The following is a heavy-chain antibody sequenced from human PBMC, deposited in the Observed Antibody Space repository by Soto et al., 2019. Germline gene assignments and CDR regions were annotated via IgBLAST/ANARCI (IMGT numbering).Heavy chain of an antibody. CDR1: GYTFTSYG. Sequence: QVQLVQSGAEVKKPGASVKVSCKASGYTFTSYGIIWVRQAPGQVLEWIGWISAYNGNTNYAQKLHGRVTMNTDTSTSTDYMERRILRSDDTSVYYCARAPGYCSGGNCSHFDYWGQGTLVTVSS. CDR3: ARAPGYCSGGNCSHFDY. CDR2: ISAYNGNT. D-gene: IGHD2-15*01. V-gene: IGHV1-18*04. J-gene: IGHJ4*02.